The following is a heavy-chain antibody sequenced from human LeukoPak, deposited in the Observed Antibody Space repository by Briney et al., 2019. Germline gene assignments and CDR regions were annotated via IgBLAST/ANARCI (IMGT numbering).Heavy chain of an antibody. CDR3: ARNSCSGGSCYDNRGYFDY. CDR2: IYYSGST. V-gene: IGHV4-39*07. D-gene: IGHD2-15*01. Sequence: TSETLSLTCTVSGGSISSSSYYWGWIRQAPGKGLEWIGSIYYSGSTYYNPSLKSRVTISVDTSKNQFSLKLSSVTAADTAVYYCARNSCSGGSCYDNRGYFDYWGQGTLVTVSS. J-gene: IGHJ4*02. CDR1: GGSISSSSYY.